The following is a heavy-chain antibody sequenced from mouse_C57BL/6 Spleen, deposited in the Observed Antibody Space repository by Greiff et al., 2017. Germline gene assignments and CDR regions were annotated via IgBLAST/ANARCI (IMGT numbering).Heavy chain of an antibody. Sequence: DVMLVESGEGLVKPGGSLKLSCAASGFTFSSYAMSWVRQTPEKRLEWVAYISSGGDYIYYADTVKGRFTISRDNARNTLYLQMSSLKSEDTAMYYCTRDGFDGYSFAYWGQGTLVTVSA. CDR2: ISSGGDYI. CDR1: GFTFSSYA. J-gene: IGHJ3*01. V-gene: IGHV5-9-1*02. CDR3: TRDGFDGYSFAY. D-gene: IGHD2-3*01.